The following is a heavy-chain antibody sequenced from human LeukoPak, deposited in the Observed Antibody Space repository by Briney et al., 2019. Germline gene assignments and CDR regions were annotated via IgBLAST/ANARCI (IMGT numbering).Heavy chain of an antibody. V-gene: IGHV3-7*03. J-gene: IGHJ4*02. CDR1: GFTFKTSYKFTFTDYL. Sequence: GSLRLSCVASGFTFKTSYKFTFTDYLMSLVPQAPGKGPEWVANIKQDGSEKYYLDSVKGRFTISRDNAKNSLYLHMNSLRAEDTATYYCATWDFWSGYRFESWGQGTLVTVSS. D-gene: IGHD3-3*01. CDR2: IKQDGSEK. CDR3: ATWDFWSGYRFES.